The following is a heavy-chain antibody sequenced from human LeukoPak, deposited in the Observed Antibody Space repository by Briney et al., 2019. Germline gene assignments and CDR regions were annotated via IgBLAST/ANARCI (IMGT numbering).Heavy chain of an antibody. V-gene: IGHV1-8*02. CDR1: GYTFTGYY. Sequence: ASVKVSCKASGYTFTGYYMHWVRQAPGQGLEWMGWINPNSGNTGYAQKFQGRVTMTRNTSISTAYMELSSLRSEDTAVYYCARGYSSTTPLDYWGQGTLVTVSS. CDR3: ARGYSSTTPLDY. J-gene: IGHJ4*02. D-gene: IGHD5-18*01. CDR2: INPNSGNT.